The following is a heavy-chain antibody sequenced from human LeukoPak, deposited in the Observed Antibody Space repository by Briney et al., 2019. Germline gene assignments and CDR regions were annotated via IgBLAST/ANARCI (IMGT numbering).Heavy chain of an antibody. D-gene: IGHD2-2*01. J-gene: IGHJ6*02. V-gene: IGHV4-39*01. CDR3: ARGPWGCSSTSCLSGMDV. CDR1: GGSISSNSYY. CDR2: IYYSGST. Sequence: SETLSLTCTVPGGSISSNSYYWGWIRQPPGKGLEWIGSIYYSGSTYYNPSLKSRVTISVDTSKKQFSLKLSSVTAADTAVYYCARGPWGCSSTSCLSGMDVWGQGTTVTVSS.